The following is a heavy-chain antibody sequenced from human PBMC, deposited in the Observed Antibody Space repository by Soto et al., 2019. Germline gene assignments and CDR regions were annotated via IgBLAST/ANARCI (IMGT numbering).Heavy chain of an antibody. CDR1: GYIFTNYD. J-gene: IGHJ6*02. CDR2: VSGYTGNT. CDR3: ARFGSAPYYYYGVDV. V-gene: IGHV1-18*01. Sequence: QVQLVQSETEVKKPGASVKVSCKASGYIFTNYDITWVRQAPGQGLEWMGWVSGYTGNTKYAQKFQDRVTMTTDTSPSTVYMELRSLRSDDTAVYYCARFGSAPYYYYGVDVWGQGTTVFVS. D-gene: IGHD3-10*01.